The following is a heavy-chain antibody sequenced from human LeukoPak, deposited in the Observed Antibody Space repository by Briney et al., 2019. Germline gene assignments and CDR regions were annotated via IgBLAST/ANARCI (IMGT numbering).Heavy chain of an antibody. CDR1: GYTFTSYD. Sequence: GASVKVSCKGSGYTFTSYDINWVRQATGQGLEWMGWMNPNSGNTGYAQKFQGRVTMTRNTSISTAYMELRSLRSDDTAVYYCARDKGVRCPLNFDYWGQGTLVTVSS. V-gene: IGHV1-8*01. CDR3: ARDKGVRCPLNFDY. CDR2: MNPNSGNT. J-gene: IGHJ4*02. D-gene: IGHD3-16*01.